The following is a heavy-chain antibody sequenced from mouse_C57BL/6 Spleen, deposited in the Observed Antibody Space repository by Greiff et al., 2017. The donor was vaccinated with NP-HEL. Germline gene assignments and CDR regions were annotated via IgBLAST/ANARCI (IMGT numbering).Heavy chain of an antibody. CDR1: GYSFTGYF. CDR2: INPYNGDT. CDR3: ARGDYYGGSLSLYWYFDV. Sequence: VQLQQSGPELVKPGDSVKISCKASGYSFTGYFMNWVMQSHGKSLEWIGRINPYNGDTFYNQKFKGKATLTVDKSSSTAHMELRSLTSGDSAVYYCARGDYYGGSLSLYWYFDVWGTGTTVTVSS. D-gene: IGHD1-1*01. J-gene: IGHJ1*03. V-gene: IGHV1-20*01.